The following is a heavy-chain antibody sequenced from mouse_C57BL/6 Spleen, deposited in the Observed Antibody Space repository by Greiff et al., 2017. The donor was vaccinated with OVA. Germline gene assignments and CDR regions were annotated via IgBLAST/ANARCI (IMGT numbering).Heavy chain of an antibody. V-gene: IGHV3-6*01. CDR3: ARVRSYAMDY. CDR1: GYSITSGYY. J-gene: IGHJ4*01. Sequence: EVQLVESGPGLVKPSQSLSLTCSVTGYSITSGYYWNWIRQFPGNKLEWMGYISYDGSNNYNPSLKNRISITRDTSKNQFFLKLNSVTTEDTATYYCARVRSYAMDYWGQGTSVTVSS. CDR2: ISYDGSN.